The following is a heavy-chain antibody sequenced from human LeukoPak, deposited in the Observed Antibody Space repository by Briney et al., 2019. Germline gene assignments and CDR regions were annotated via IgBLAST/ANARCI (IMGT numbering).Heavy chain of an antibody. D-gene: IGHD3-22*01. V-gene: IGHV1-2*02. J-gene: IGHJ5*02. CDR3: ARLGMIASRAWFDP. CDR1: GYTFTGYY. Sequence: ASVKVSCKASGYTFTGYYMHWVRQAPGQGLEWMGWINPNSGGTNYAQKFQGRVTMTRDTSISTAYMELSRLRSDDTAVYYCARLGMIASRAWFDPWGQGTLVTVSS. CDR2: INPNSGGT.